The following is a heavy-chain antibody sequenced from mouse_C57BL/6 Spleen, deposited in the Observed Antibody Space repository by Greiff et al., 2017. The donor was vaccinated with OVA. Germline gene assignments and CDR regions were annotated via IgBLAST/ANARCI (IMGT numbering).Heavy chain of an antibody. Sequence: QVQLQQPGAELVKPGASVKLSCKASGYTFTSYWMPWVKQRPGKGLEWIGEIDPSDSYTNYNQKFKGQATLTVDTSSSTAYLQLSSLTSEDSAVYYCARRDSSVDYWGQGTSVTVAS. CDR3: ARRDSSVDY. CDR2: IDPSDSYT. J-gene: IGHJ4*01. D-gene: IGHD3-2*01. V-gene: IGHV1-50*01. CDR1: GYTFTSYW.